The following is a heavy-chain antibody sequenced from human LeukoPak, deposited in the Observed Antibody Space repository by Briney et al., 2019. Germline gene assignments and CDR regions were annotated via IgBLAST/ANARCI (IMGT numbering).Heavy chain of an antibody. D-gene: IGHD6-13*01. CDR1: GGSISSYY. CDR3: ASSHLYSSSWYLSGRFDF. V-gene: IGHV4-59*01. Sequence: SETLSLTCTVSGGSISSYYWSWIRQPPGKGLEWIGYIYYSGSTNYNPSLKSRVTISVDTSKNQFSLKLSSVTAADTAVYYCASSHLYSSSWYLSGRFDFWGQGTLVTVPS. J-gene: IGHJ4*02. CDR2: IYYSGST.